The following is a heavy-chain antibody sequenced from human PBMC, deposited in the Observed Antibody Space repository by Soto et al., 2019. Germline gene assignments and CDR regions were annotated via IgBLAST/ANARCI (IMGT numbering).Heavy chain of an antibody. V-gene: IGHV1-69*08. J-gene: IGHJ4*02. Sequence: QVQLVQSGAEVKKPGSSVKVSCKASGGTFSSYTISWVRQAPGQGLEWMGRIIPILGIANYAQKFQGRVTITADKSTMTAYMELSSLRSEDTAVYYCARDIRGSGKGYWGQGTLVTVSS. CDR3: ARDIRGSGKGY. CDR1: GGTFSSYT. CDR2: IIPILGIA. D-gene: IGHD3-10*01.